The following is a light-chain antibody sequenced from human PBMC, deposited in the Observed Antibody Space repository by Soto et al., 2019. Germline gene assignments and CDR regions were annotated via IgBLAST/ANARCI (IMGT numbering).Light chain of an antibody. CDR2: PAS. Sequence: DIQMTQSPSTLSACVGDRVTITCRASQTISSWLAWYQQKPGKAPKLLIYPASTLQSGVPSRFSGSGPGTEFTLTISSLQPEDFATYHCQQVNVYPITFGQGTRLEIK. J-gene: IGKJ5*01. CDR1: QTISSW. CDR3: QQVNVYPIT. V-gene: IGKV1-9*01.